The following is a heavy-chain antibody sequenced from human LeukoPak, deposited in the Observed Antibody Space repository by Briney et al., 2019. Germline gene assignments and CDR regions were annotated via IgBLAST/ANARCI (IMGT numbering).Heavy chain of an antibody. J-gene: IGHJ4*02. CDR1: GFTFSSYG. V-gene: IGHV3-23*01. Sequence: GGSLRPSCAASGFTFSSYGMSWVRQAPGKGLEWVSAISGSGGSTYYADSVKGRFTISRDNSKNTLYLQMNSLRAEDTAVYYCAKDTFRYCSSTSCYTAFDYWGQGTLVTVSS. CDR3: AKDTFRYCSSTSCYTAFDY. CDR2: ISGSGGST. D-gene: IGHD2-2*02.